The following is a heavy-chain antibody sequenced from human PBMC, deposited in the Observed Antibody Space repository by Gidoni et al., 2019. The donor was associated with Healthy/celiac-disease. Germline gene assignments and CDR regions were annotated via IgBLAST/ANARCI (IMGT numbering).Heavy chain of an antibody. Sequence: QLVQSVSALTKPGASVKVSCKASGYNFTSNAMTWVRQAPGQGLEWMGWINTNTGNPTYAQGFTGRFVFYLDTSVSTAYLQISSLKAEDTAVYYCARVIYSSGWYVDYWGQGTLVTVSS. V-gene: IGHV7-4-1*02. CDR1: GYNFTSNA. J-gene: IGHJ4*02. D-gene: IGHD6-19*01. CDR2: INTNTGNP. CDR3: ARVIYSSGWYVDY.